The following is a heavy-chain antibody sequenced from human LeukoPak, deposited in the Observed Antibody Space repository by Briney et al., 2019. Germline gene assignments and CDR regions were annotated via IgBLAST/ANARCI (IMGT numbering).Heavy chain of an antibody. CDR2: FYYTGRT. Sequence: SETLSLTRIVSGVSVNSSSFYWGWLRQTPGKGLEWIGSFYYTGRTYYKPTLNRQFTISVERSKNSYTLTLSSVTAADTAVYYCARRPAPFDWLLFAFDMWGQGTLVTVSS. CDR3: ARRPAPFDWLLFAFDM. D-gene: IGHD3-9*01. V-gene: IGHV4-39*02. J-gene: IGHJ4*02. CDR1: GVSVNSSSFY.